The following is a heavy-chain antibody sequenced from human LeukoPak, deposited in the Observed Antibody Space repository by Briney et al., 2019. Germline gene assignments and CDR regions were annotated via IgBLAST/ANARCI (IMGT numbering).Heavy chain of an antibody. Sequence: GESLKISCKGSGYSFTSYWIGWVRQMPGKGLEWMGIIYPGDSDTRYSPSFQGQVTISADKSTSTAYLQWSSLKASDTAMYYCARQLAVSSINSDYWGQGTLVTVSS. CDR1: GYSFTSYW. V-gene: IGHV5-51*01. CDR2: IYPGDSDT. J-gene: IGHJ4*02. CDR3: ARQLAVSSINSDY. D-gene: IGHD2-8*02.